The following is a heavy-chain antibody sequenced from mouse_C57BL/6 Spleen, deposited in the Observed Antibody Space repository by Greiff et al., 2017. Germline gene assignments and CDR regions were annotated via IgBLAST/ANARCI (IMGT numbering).Heavy chain of an antibody. CDR3: ARSYYYGSSYWYFDV. CDR2: ISDGGSYT. V-gene: IGHV5-4*01. Sequence: EVHLVESGGGLVKPGGSLKLSCAASGFTLSSYAMSWVRQTPEKRLEWVATISDGGSYTYYPDNVKGRFTISRDNAKNNLYLQMSHLKSEDTAMYYCARSYYYGSSYWYFDVWGTGTTVTVSS. J-gene: IGHJ1*03. CDR1: GFTLSSYA. D-gene: IGHD1-1*01.